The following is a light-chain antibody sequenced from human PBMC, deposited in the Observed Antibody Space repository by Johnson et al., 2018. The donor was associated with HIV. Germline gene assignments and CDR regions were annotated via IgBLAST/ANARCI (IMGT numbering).Light chain of an antibody. Sequence: QSVLSQPPSVSAAPGQKVTISCSGSSSNIGNNYVSWYQQLPGTAPKLLIYDSYKRPSGIPDRFSGSKSGTSATLALTGLTTGDEADYYCGTWDSSLSAYVFGTGTKVTVL. J-gene: IGLJ1*01. V-gene: IGLV1-51*01. CDR2: DSY. CDR3: GTWDSSLSAYV. CDR1: SSNIGNNY.